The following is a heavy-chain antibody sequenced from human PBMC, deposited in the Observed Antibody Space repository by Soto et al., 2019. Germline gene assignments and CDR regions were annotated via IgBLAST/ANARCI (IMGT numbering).Heavy chain of an antibody. CDR1: GFTFSSYS. D-gene: IGHD1-26*01. J-gene: IGHJ4*02. Sequence: GGSLRLSCAASGFTFSSYSMNWVRQAPGKGLEWVSYISSSSSTIYYADSVKGRFTISRDNAKNSLYLQMNSLRAEDTALYYCAKAGPNSQGRNYFDYWGQGTLVTVSS. V-gene: IGHV3-48*01. CDR3: AKAGPNSQGRNYFDY. CDR2: ISSSSSTI.